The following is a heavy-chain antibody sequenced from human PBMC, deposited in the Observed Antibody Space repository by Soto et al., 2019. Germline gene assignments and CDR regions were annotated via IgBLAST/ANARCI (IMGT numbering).Heavy chain of an antibody. CDR1: GYTFSSYA. Sequence: EASVKVSCKASGYTFSSYAMHWVRQAPGQRLEWMGWINAGYGNTKSSQKFQDRVTISRDTSASTAYMELTSLRSEDTAVYYCARDTGDGTFDFWGQGTLVTVSS. D-gene: IGHD7-27*01. CDR2: INAGYGNT. V-gene: IGHV1-3*01. J-gene: IGHJ4*02. CDR3: ARDTGDGTFDF.